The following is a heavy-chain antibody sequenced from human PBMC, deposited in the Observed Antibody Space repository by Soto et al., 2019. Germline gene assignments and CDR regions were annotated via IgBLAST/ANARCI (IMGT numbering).Heavy chain of an antibody. V-gene: IGHV4-39*01. D-gene: IGHD2-2*01. Sequence: SETLSLTCTVSSGSISSSIYSWGWIRQPPGKGLEWIGSISYSGSTYYNPSLKSRVTMSVDTSKNQFSLKLSSVTAADTAVYYCARLHGYCISTSCYGYYGMDVWGQGTTVT. J-gene: IGHJ6*02. CDR1: SGSISSSIYS. CDR2: ISYSGST. CDR3: ARLHGYCISTSCYGYYGMDV.